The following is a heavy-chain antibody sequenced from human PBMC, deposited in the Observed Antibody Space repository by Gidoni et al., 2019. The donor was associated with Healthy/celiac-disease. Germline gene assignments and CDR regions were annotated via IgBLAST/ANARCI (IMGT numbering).Heavy chain of an antibody. D-gene: IGHD6-19*01. CDR2: ISAYNGNT. Sequence: QVQLVQSGAEVTTPGAAVKVSCKASGYTFTSYGISWVRQAPGQGLEWMGWISAYNGNTNYAQKLQGRVTMTTDTSTSTAYMELRSLRSDDTAVYYCARDSSGPGYYYYYMDVWGKGTTVTVSS. CDR3: ARDSSGPGYYYYYMDV. CDR1: GYTFTSYG. J-gene: IGHJ6*03. V-gene: IGHV1-18*01.